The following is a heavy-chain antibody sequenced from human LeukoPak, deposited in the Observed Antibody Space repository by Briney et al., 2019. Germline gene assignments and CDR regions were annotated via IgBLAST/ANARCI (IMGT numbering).Heavy chain of an antibody. CDR2: IYYSGST. CDR1: GGSISSYY. CDR3: ARALGRGRITMVRGAPSYFDY. Sequence: SETLSLTCTVSGGSISSYYWSWIRQHPGKGLEWIGYIYYSGSTNYNPSLKSRVIISVDTSKNQFSLKLSSVTAADTAVYYCARALGRGRITMVRGAPSYFDYWGQGTLVTVSS. D-gene: IGHD3-10*01. J-gene: IGHJ4*02. V-gene: IGHV4-59*01.